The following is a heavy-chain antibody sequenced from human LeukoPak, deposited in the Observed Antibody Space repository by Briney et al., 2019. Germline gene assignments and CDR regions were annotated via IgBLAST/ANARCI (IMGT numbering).Heavy chain of an antibody. J-gene: IGHJ4*02. D-gene: IGHD3-22*01. Sequence: SETLSLTCTVSGGSISSYYWSWIPQPPGKGLEWIGCIHYSGSTNYNPFLKSRVTISVDTSKNQFSLKLNSVTAADTAVYYCARVRDRSSYFYDLDYWGQGTLVSVSS. CDR1: GGSISSYY. V-gene: IGHV4-59*01. CDR2: IHYSGST. CDR3: ARVRDRSSYFYDLDY.